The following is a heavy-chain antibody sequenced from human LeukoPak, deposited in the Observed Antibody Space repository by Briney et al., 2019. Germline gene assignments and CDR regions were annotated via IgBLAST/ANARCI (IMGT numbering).Heavy chain of an antibody. Sequence: GGSLRLSCAASGFTFSDYYMSWIRQAPGKGLEWVSYISSSGSTIYYADSVKGRFTISRDNAKNSLYLQMNSLRAEDTAVYYCARADPYSTYYMDVWGKGTTVTVSS. D-gene: IGHD5-18*01. J-gene: IGHJ6*03. CDR3: ARADPYSTYYMDV. CDR1: GFTFSDYY. CDR2: ISSSGSTI. V-gene: IGHV3-11*04.